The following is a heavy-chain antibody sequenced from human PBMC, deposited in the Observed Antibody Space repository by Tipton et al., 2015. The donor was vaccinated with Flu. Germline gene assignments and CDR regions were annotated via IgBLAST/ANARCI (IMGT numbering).Heavy chain of an antibody. D-gene: IGHD1/OR15-1a*01. J-gene: IGHJ6*02. Sequence: SLRLSCAASGFTFSSYDMHWVRQATGKGLEWVSAIGSAGDTYYLDSVKGRFTISRDNAKNSLYLQMNSLRVGDTAVYYCARGPLPDGNWYNGMDVWGQGP. CDR2: IGSAGDT. V-gene: IGHV3-13*01. CDR1: GFTFSSYD. CDR3: ARGPLPDGNWYNGMDV.